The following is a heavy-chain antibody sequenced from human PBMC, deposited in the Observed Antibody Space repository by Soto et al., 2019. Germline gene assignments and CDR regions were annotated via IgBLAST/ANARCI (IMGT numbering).Heavy chain of an antibody. Sequence: ASVKVSCKASGYTFTSYAMHWVRQAPGQRLEWMGWINAGNGNTKYSQKFQGRVTITRDTSASTAYMELSSLRSEDTAVYYCASGGLYDYGDYAPDYWGQGTLVTVSS. CDR3: ASGGLYDYGDYAPDY. J-gene: IGHJ4*02. CDR1: GYTFTSYA. CDR2: INAGNGNT. D-gene: IGHD4-17*01. V-gene: IGHV1-3*01.